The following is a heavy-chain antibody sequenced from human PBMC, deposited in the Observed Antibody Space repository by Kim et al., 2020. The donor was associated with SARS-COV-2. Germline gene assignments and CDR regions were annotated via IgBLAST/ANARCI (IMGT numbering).Heavy chain of an antibody. Sequence: SETLSLTCAVYGGSFSGYYWSWIRQPPGKGLEWIGEINHSGSTNYNPSLKSRVTISVDTSKNQFSLKLSSVTAADTAVYYCARGNQYSSSWYYYYGMDVWGQGTTVTVSS. CDR1: GGSFSGYY. CDR3: ARGNQYSSSWYYYYGMDV. CDR2: INHSGST. J-gene: IGHJ6*02. D-gene: IGHD6-13*01. V-gene: IGHV4-34*01.